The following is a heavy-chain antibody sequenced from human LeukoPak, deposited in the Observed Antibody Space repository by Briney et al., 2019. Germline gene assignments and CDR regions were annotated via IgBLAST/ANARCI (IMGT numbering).Heavy chain of an antibody. CDR1: GYKFSDYW. V-gene: IGHV5-51*01. Sequence: GESLKISCTGSGYKFSDYWIGWMRQMPGRGLEWVGIIYPDDSETKYSPSFQGQVTISADKSINTAYLEWSSLKSSDTAICYCARFSASSLPKNLFDPWGQGTLITVSS. J-gene: IGHJ5*02. CDR3: ARFSASSLPKNLFDP. D-gene: IGHD1-7*01. CDR2: IYPDDSET.